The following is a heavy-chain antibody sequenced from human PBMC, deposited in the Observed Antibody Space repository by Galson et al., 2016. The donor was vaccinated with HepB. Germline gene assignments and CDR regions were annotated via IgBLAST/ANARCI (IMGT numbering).Heavy chain of an antibody. CDR3: ARESAILNYYYGLDA. D-gene: IGHD2-21*02. Sequence: SETLSLTCTVSGGSVSSNSYYWSWIRQPPGKGLEWVGSIHYSGRTNYNPSLKSRVTISVDTAKNQFSLKLRSVTAADTAVYYCARESAILNYYYGLDAWGQGPTFTVSS. CDR2: IHYSGRT. J-gene: IGHJ6*02. V-gene: IGHV4-61*01. CDR1: GGSVSSNSYY.